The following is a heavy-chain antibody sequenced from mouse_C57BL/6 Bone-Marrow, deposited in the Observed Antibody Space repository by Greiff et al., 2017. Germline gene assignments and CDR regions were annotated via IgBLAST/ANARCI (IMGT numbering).Heavy chain of an antibody. V-gene: IGHV1-55*01. CDR1: GYTFTSYW. D-gene: IGHD1-1*01. Sequence: QVQLQQPGAELVKPGASVKMSCKASGYTFTSYWITWVKQRPGQGLEWIGDIYPGSGSPNYNEKFKSKATLTVDTSSSTAYMQLSSLTSEDSAVYYCAYDYGSSPYYYAMDYWGQGTSVTVSS. CDR2: IYPGSGSP. J-gene: IGHJ4*01. CDR3: AYDYGSSPYYYAMDY.